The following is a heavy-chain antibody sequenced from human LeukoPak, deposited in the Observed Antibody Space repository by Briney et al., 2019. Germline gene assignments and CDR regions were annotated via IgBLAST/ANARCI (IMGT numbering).Heavy chain of an antibody. Sequence: GASVKVSCKASVYMFTGYYVHWVPQAPGQGLEAMAGINPNSGGTNFAQKFQGRVNMTRDTSIITAYMELSRPGSDDTAMYYCARGYSGYDFAYWGQGTLVTVSS. CDR2: INPNSGGT. CDR3: ARGYSGYDFAY. D-gene: IGHD5-12*01. J-gene: IGHJ4*02. V-gene: IGHV1-2*02. CDR1: VYMFTGYY.